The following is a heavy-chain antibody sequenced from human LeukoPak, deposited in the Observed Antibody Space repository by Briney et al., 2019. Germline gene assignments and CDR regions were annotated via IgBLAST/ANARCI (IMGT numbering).Heavy chain of an antibody. D-gene: IGHD3-22*01. V-gene: IGHV3-23*01. CDR2: ISGSGGST. CDR1: GFTFSSYG. J-gene: IGHJ4*02. Sequence: GRSLRLSCAASGFTFSSYGMHWVRQAPGKGLEWVSTISGSGGSTYYADSVKGRFTISRDNSKNTLYLQMNNLRAEDTAVYYCAKGGYYYDSSGYTHWGQGTLVTVSS. CDR3: AKGGYYYDSSGYTH.